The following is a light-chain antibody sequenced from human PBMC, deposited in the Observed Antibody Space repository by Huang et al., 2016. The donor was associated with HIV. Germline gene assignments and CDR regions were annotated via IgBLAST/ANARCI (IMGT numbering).Light chain of an antibody. CDR1: LSLVHGDGNTY. V-gene: IGKV2-30*02. CDR2: KVS. J-gene: IGKJ4*01. CDR3: MQGTHWPLT. Sequence: DVVMTQSPLSLPVTLGQPASISCRSSLSLVHGDGNTYLNWFQQRPGQSPRRLIYKVSNRDSGVPDRCSGRGSGTHFTLKISRVEAEDVGVYYCMQGTHWPLTFGGGTKVDIK.